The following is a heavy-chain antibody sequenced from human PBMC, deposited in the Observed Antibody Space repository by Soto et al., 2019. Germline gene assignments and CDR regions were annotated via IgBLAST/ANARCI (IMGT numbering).Heavy chain of an antibody. CDR3: ARNTLVEYSSSSSLDPGNPVDNWFDP. J-gene: IGHJ5*02. CDR2: MNPNRGNT. Sequence: QVQLVQSGAEVKKPGASVKVSCKASGYTFTSYDINWVRQATGQGLEWMGWMNPNRGNTGYAQKFQGRVTMTRNTSISTAYMGLSSLRSEDTAVDYCARNTLVEYSSSSSLDPGNPVDNWFDPWGQGTLVTVSS. D-gene: IGHD6-6*01. CDR1: GYTFTSYD. V-gene: IGHV1-8*01.